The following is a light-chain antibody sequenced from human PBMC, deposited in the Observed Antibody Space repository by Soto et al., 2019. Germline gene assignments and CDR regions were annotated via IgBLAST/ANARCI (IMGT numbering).Light chain of an antibody. CDR2: DAS. Sequence: IVLTQSPGTLSLSPGERATLSCRASEKVASNYLAWYQQKPGQAPSLLIFDASSRATDIPDRFSGSGSGTDFTLIISRLEPEDFAVYHCQQYAISPWTFGQGTKVEVK. CDR3: QQYAISPWT. CDR1: EKVASNY. J-gene: IGKJ1*01. V-gene: IGKV3-20*01.